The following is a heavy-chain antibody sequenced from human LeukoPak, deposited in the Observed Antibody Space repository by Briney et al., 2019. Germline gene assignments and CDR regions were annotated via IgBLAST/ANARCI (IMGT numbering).Heavy chain of an antibody. D-gene: IGHD3-3*01. CDR2: ISSSSSYI. CDR3: ARAPEDYDFWSGPYWYFDL. Sequence: GSLRLSCAASGFTFSSYSMNWVRQAPGKGLEWVSSISSSSSYIYYADSVKGRFTISRDNANSLYLQMNSLRAEDTAVYYCARAPEDYDFWSGPYWYFDLWGRGTLVTVSS. J-gene: IGHJ2*01. V-gene: IGHV3-21*01. CDR1: GFTFSSYS.